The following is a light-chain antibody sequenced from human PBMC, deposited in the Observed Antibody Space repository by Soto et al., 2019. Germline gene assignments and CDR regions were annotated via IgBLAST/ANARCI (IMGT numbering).Light chain of an antibody. V-gene: IGKV1-8*01. CDR2: AAS. J-gene: IGKJ1*01. Sequence: AIRMTQSPSSLSASTGDRVTITCRASQGISSYLAWYQQKPGKAPKLLIYAASTLQSGVPSRFSGRRSGTEFTLTISSLQPEDFASYYCLQDYGDSWTFGQGTKVDIK. CDR1: QGISSY. CDR3: LQDYGDSWT.